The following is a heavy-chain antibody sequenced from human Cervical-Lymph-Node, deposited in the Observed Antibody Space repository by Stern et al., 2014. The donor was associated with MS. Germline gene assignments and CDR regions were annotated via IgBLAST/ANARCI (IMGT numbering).Heavy chain of an antibody. CDR3: ARGAGSSSWYGIYFDP. J-gene: IGHJ5*02. CDR1: GGTFSMYA. Sequence: QVQLGQSGAEVKKPGSSVRVSCKASGGTFSMYAVTWVRQAPGQGLEWMGGRIPKLGTATYAQKFRGRVTVTADESTSTAYLGLSSLKSEDTAVYYCARGAGSSSWYGIYFDPWGQGTLVTVSS. CDR2: RIPKLGTA. D-gene: IGHD6-13*01. V-gene: IGHV1-69*01.